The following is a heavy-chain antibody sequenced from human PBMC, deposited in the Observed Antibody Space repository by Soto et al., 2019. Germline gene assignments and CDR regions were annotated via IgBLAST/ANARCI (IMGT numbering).Heavy chain of an antibody. CDR3: AKGTTAVYCFGF. Sequence: DVQLLESGGGLVQPGGSLRLSCAASGFTFSSYAMSWVRQAPGKGLEWVSAISATGGSAFYADSVKGRFTISRDNSKNTVFLQIDSLVTEDTAVYYCAKGTTAVYCFGFWGQGTLVTVSS. V-gene: IGHV3-23*01. D-gene: IGHD2-15*01. CDR1: GFTFSSYA. CDR2: ISATGGSA. J-gene: IGHJ4*02.